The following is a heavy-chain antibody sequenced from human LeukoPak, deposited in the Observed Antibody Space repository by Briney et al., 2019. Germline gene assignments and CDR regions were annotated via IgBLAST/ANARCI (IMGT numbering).Heavy chain of an antibody. CDR3: ARAPGSEVYAISGANKD. J-gene: IGHJ4*02. Sequence: GGSLRLSCAASGFTFSSYAMHWVRQAPGKGLEWVAVISYDGSNKYYADSVKGRFTISRDNSKNTLYLQMNSLRAEDTAVYYCARAPGSEVYAISGANKDWGQGTLVTVSS. D-gene: IGHD2-8*01. CDR1: GFTFSSYA. CDR2: ISYDGSNK. V-gene: IGHV3-30-3*01.